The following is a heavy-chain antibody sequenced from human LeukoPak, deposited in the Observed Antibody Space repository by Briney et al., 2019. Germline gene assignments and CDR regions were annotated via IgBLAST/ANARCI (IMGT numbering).Heavy chain of an antibody. D-gene: IGHD4/OR15-4a*01. Sequence: PGGSLRLSCTVSGFTVSSNSMSWVRQAPGKGLEWVSFIYSGTIHYSYSVNGRFTISRDNSKNTLYLQMNSLRAEDTAVYYCARRAGAYSHPYDYWGQGTLVTVSS. J-gene: IGHJ4*02. V-gene: IGHV3-53*01. CDR1: GFTVSSNS. CDR3: ARRAGAYSHPYDY. CDR2: IYSGTI.